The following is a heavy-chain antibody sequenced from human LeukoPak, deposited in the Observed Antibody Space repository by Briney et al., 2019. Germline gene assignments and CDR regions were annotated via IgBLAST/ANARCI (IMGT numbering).Heavy chain of an antibody. CDR3: ARELSWSGRDY. CDR1: GFTFSGSW. Sequence: GGSLRLSCAASGFTFSGSWMSWVRQAPGKGLEWVANINQDGSAKNYLDSVKGRFTISIDRGKNSLYLQMNSLRDEDTAVYYCARELSWSGRDYWGQGTLVTVSS. CDR2: INQDGSAK. J-gene: IGHJ4*02. V-gene: IGHV3-7*01. D-gene: IGHD3-3*01.